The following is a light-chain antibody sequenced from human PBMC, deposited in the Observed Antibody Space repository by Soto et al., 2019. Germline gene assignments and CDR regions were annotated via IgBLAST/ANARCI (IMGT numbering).Light chain of an antibody. V-gene: IGKV1-39*01. Sequence: IQLTQSPASLSASVGDRVTITCRARQGIRNYLGWFQQKPGKAPKLLIYAASSLQSGVPSRFSGSGSGTDFTLTIGSLQPEDFATYYCQQSYSTPPITFGQGTRLEIK. CDR2: AAS. J-gene: IGKJ5*01. CDR1: QGIRNY. CDR3: QQSYSTPPIT.